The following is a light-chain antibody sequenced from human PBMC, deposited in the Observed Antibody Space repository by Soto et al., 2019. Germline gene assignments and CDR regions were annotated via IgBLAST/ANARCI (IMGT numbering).Light chain of an antibody. Sequence: QSVLTQPPSASGSPGQSVTISCTGTSSDVGGYNYVSWYQQHPGKAPKLMIYEVSKRPSGVPDRFSGSKSDNTASLTVSGLQAEDEADYYCCSYAGSRVFGTGTKLTVL. CDR3: CSYAGSRV. V-gene: IGLV2-8*01. J-gene: IGLJ1*01. CDR1: SSDVGGYNY. CDR2: EVS.